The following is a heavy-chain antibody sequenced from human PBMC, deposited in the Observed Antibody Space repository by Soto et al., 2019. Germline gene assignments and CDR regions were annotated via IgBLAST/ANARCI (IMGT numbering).Heavy chain of an antibody. CDR1: GFTFRSYA. CDR3: AKEPVGPDWYFDR. V-gene: IGHV3-23*01. Sequence: GGSLRLSCAASGFTFRSYAMSWVRQAPGKGLEWVSGISGSGISTHYADSVKGRFTVSRDNSKNTLYLQMNSLRAEDTAVYNCAKEPVGPDWYFDRWGRGILVTVSS. CDR2: ISGSGIST. J-gene: IGHJ2*01.